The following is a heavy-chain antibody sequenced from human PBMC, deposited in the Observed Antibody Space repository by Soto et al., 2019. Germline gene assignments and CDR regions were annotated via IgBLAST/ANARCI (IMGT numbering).Heavy chain of an antibody. CDR1: GYSISGGGHY. V-gene: IGHV4-30-4*01. Sequence: QVQLQESGPGLVKPSQTLSLTCNVSGYSISGGGHYWTWIRQPPGKGLEWIGYIYGCAKTYYRPSLKSRVTISVDTSKNQFSLKLSSVTAADTAVYYCARDLGGVATLDYGGQGTLVTVSS. J-gene: IGHJ4*02. D-gene: IGHD5-12*01. CDR3: ARDLGGVATLDY. CDR2: IYGCAKT.